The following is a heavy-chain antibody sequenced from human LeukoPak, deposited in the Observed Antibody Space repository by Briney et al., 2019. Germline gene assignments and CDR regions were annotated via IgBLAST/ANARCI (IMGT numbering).Heavy chain of an antibody. CDR3: AKGRYYYGSGSYYNAEYFQH. CDR2: INSDGRST. D-gene: IGHD3-10*01. V-gene: IGHV3-74*01. CDR1: GFTFSSYW. Sequence: GGSLRLSCAASGFTFSSYWMHWVRQAPGKGLVWVSRINSDGRSTSYADSVKGRFTISRDNAKNTLYLQMSSLRAEDTAVYYCAKGRYYYGSGSYYNAEYFQHWGQGTLVTVSS. J-gene: IGHJ1*01.